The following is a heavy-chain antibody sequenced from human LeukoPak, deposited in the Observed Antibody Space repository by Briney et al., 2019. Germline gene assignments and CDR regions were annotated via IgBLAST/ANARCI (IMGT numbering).Heavy chain of an antibody. V-gene: IGHV3-48*03. CDR3: ARDYDSSGYYDPH. CDR1: GFTFSSYE. CDR2: ISSSGSNI. D-gene: IGHD3-22*01. J-gene: IGHJ4*02. Sequence: PGGTLRLSCAASGFTFSSYEMNWVRQAPGKGLEWVLYISSSGSNIYYADSVKGRFTISRDNAKNSLYLQMNSLRAEDTAVYYCARDYDSSGYYDPHWGQGTLVTVSS.